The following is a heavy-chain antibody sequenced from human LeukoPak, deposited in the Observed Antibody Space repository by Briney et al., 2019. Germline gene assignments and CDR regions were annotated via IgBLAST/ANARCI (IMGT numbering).Heavy chain of an antibody. D-gene: IGHD6-19*01. V-gene: IGHV3-30*18. CDR2: ISYDGSNK. CDR3: AKDWDSSGWIKYYFDY. CDR1: GFTFSSYG. Sequence: PGRSLRLSCAASGFTFSSYGMHWVRQAPGKGLEWVAVISYDGSNKYYADSVKGRFTISRDNSKNTLYLQTNSLRAEDTAVYYCAKDWDSSGWIKYYFDYWGQGTLVTVSS. J-gene: IGHJ4*02.